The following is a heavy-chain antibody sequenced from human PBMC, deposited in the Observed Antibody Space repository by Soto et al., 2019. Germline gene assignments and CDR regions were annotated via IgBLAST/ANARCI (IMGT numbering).Heavy chain of an antibody. CDR1: GGSISSSSYY. D-gene: IGHD3-22*01. CDR2: IYYSGST. J-gene: IGHJ5*02. Sequence: SETLSLTCTVSGGSISSSSYYWGWIRQPPGKGLEWIGSIYYSGSTYYNPSLKSRVTISVDTSKNQFSLKLSSVTAADTAVYYCARLNYYDSSGYYYLVDPWGQGTLVTVSS. CDR3: ARLNYYDSSGYYYLVDP. V-gene: IGHV4-39*01.